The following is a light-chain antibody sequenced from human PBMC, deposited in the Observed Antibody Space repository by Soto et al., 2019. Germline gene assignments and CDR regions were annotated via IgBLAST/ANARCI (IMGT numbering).Light chain of an antibody. CDR3: QQTYKTPLT. Sequence: DIQMTQSPSSLSASVGDRVTITCRASQSTSNYLNWYQQRPGKAPKLLIYLASSLSSGVPSKFNGSRSGTDFTLTISVLQPEDSATYYCQQTYKTPLTFGQGTEVESK. V-gene: IGKV1-39*01. CDR2: LAS. CDR1: QSTSNY. J-gene: IGKJ1*01.